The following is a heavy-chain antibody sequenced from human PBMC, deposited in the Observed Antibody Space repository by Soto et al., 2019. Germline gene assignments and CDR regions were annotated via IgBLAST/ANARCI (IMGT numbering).Heavy chain of an antibody. J-gene: IGHJ4*02. Sequence: QVHLQESGPGLVEPSQTLTLTCTVSGDSINSGRYYWSWVRQFPGKGLEWIGYIHYSGNTYYNPSLKSRVTLGLDTSKSQFSLRLTSVTAADTAMYYCASSVKGGSTCDYWGQGTLVTVSA. V-gene: IGHV4-31*03. CDR2: IHYSGNT. D-gene: IGHD5-12*01. CDR1: GDSINSGRYY. CDR3: ASSVKGGSTCDY.